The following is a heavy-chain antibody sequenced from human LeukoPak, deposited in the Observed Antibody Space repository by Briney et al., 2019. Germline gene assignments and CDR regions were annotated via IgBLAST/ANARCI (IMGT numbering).Heavy chain of an antibody. CDR2: ISSSSSYI. J-gene: IGHJ4*02. Sequence: GESLRLSCAASGFTFSSYSMNWVRQAPGKGLEWVSSISSSSSYIYYADSVKGRFTISRDNAKNSLYLQMNSLRAEDTAVYYCARDSKPCGGDCSALDYWGQGTLVTVSS. CDR1: GFTFSSYS. V-gene: IGHV3-21*01. D-gene: IGHD2-21*01. CDR3: ARDSKPCGGDCSALDY.